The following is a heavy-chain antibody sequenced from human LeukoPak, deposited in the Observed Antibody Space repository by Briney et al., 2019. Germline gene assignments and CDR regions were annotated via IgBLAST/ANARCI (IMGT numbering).Heavy chain of an antibody. CDR2: LYNDGTT. CDR1: GFTVSSNY. J-gene: IGHJ4*02. V-gene: IGHV3-53*01. D-gene: IGHD3-22*01. CDR3: ATAAYDSNGFTANHDY. Sequence: GGSLRLSCAASGFTVSSNYMSWVRQAPGKGLEWVSVLYNDGTTYYADSVKGRFTISRDNSKNTLYLQMNNLRAEDTAVYYCATAAYDSNGFTANHDYWGQGTLVTVSS.